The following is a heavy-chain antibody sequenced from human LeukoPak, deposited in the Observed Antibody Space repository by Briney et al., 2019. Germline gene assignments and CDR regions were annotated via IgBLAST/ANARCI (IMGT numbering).Heavy chain of an antibody. CDR3: AGSSSWYGTTDWFDP. D-gene: IGHD6-13*01. J-gene: IGHJ5*02. CDR2: IWYDGSNK. Sequence: PGGSLRLSCAASGFTFSSYGMHWVRQAPGKGLEWVAVIWYDGSNKYYADSVKGRFTISRDNSKNTLYLQMNSLRAEDTAVYYCAGSSSWYGTTDWFDPWGQGTLVTVSS. V-gene: IGHV3-33*01. CDR1: GFTFSSYG.